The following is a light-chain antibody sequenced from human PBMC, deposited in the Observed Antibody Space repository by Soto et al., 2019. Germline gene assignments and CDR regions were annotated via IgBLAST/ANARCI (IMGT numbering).Light chain of an antibody. V-gene: IGKV3-20*01. J-gene: IGKJ4*01. Sequence: EIVLTQSPGTLALSPGERATLSCRASQSVSSSHLGWHHQKPGQAPRLLIYGASSRATGIPDRFSGSGSGTDFALIISRLEPEDFAVYYCQQYGSSPLTFGGVTKLEIK. CDR2: GAS. CDR3: QQYGSSPLT. CDR1: QSVSSSH.